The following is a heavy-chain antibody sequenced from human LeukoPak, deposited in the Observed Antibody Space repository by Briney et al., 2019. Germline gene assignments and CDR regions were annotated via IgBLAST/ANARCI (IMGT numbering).Heavy chain of an antibody. CDR3: ARGNYDILAGYYNAFDI. CDR2: IYHSGNT. Sequence: SETLSLTCAVSGYSISSGYYWGWIRQPPGKGLEWIGSIYHSGNTNYNPSLKSRVTISVDTSKNQFSLKLNSVTAADTAVYYCARGNYDILAGYYNAFDIWGQGTMVTVSS. CDR1: GYSISSGYY. J-gene: IGHJ3*02. D-gene: IGHD3-9*01. V-gene: IGHV4-38-2*01.